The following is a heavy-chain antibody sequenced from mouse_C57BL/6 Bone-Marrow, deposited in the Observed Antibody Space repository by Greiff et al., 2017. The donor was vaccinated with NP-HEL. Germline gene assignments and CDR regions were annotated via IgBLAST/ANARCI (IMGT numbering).Heavy chain of an antibody. CDR3: AREDYGSSPYYCDY. J-gene: IGHJ2*01. V-gene: IGHV1-64*01. CDR1: GYTFTSYW. CDR2: IHPNSGST. D-gene: IGHD1-1*01. Sequence: QVQLQQPGAELVKPGASVKLSCKASGYTFTSYWMHWVKQRPGQGLEWIGMIHPNSGSTNYNETFKSKATLTVDKSSSTAYMQLSSLTSEDSAVYYCAREDYGSSPYYCDYWGQGTTLTVSA.